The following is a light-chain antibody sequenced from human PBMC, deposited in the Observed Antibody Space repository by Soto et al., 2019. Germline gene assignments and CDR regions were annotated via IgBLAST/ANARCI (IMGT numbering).Light chain of an antibody. J-gene: IGKJ2*03. CDR1: QSVSRSQ. CDR3: QQYVNSPPYS. V-gene: IGKV3-20*01. Sequence: EIVLTQSPGTLSLSPGERATLSCRASQSVSRSQLAWYQQKPGQAPRLLIYCASSRATGIADRFSGSWSGTYFTLSIGRLEPEDFAVYYGQQYVNSPPYSFCQGTKLEIK. CDR2: CAS.